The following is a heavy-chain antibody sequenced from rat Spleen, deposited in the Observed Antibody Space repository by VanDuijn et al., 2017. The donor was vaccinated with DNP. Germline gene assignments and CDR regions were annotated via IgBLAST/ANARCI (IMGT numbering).Heavy chain of an antibody. CDR3: ARPHYYSSGGFAY. J-gene: IGHJ3*01. D-gene: IGHD1-1*01. CDR1: GFTFSDYY. V-gene: IGHV5-22*01. Sequence: EVQLVESGGGLVQPGRSLKLSCAASGFTFSDYYMAWVRQAPTKGLEWVAYISFDVGITYYGDSVKGRFTISRDNAKTTLYLQMNSLTSEDMATYYCARPHYYSSGGFAYWGQGTLVTVSS. CDR2: ISFDVGIT.